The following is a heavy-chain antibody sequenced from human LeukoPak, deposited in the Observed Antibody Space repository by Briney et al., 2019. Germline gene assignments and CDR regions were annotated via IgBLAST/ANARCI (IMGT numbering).Heavy chain of an antibody. V-gene: IGHV4-4*07. CDR2: IHSSGSM. D-gene: IGHD6-19*01. CDR1: GGSISSYY. CDR3: ARETEVSGGRSWDF. Sequence: PSETLSLTCTVSGGSISSYYWTWIRQPAGKGLEWIGRIHSSGSMNHNPSLKSRATMSVDTSNNQFSLKLSSVTAADTAVYYCARETEVSGGRSWDFWGQGTLVTVSS. J-gene: IGHJ4*02.